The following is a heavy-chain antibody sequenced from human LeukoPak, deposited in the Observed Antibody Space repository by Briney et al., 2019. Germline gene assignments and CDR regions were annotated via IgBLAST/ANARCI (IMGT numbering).Heavy chain of an antibody. Sequence: GGSLRLSCAASGFRFGNYGMHWVRQAPGKGLEWVAVISYDGSNKYYADSVKGRFTISRDNAKNSLYLQMSSLRAEDTAVYYCASLGPPNWGLYYWGQGSLVTVSS. D-gene: IGHD7-27*01. CDR3: ASLGPPNWGLYY. J-gene: IGHJ4*02. V-gene: IGHV3-30*03. CDR2: ISYDGSNK. CDR1: GFRFGNYG.